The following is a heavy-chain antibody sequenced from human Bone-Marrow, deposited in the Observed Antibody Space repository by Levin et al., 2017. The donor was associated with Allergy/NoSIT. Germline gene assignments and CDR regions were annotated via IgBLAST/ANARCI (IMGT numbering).Heavy chain of an antibody. CDR3: ARGGRGSAWYVNY. J-gene: IGHJ4*02. V-gene: IGHV1-2*06. CDR1: GYSFTAFF. D-gene: IGHD6-19*01. Sequence: ASVKVSCKASGYSFTAFFMHWLRQAPGQGLEWMGRINPNSGGISYSQKVQDRVTITWDTSINTVYMELRQLRSDDTAVFYCARGGRGSAWYVNYWGQGTLVTVSS. CDR2: INPNSGGI.